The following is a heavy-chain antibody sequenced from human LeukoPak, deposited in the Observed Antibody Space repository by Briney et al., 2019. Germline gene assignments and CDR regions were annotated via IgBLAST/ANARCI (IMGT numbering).Heavy chain of an antibody. V-gene: IGHV3-49*04. CDR3: TRDLHYYDSSGPLDY. D-gene: IGHD3-22*01. J-gene: IGHJ4*02. CDR2: IRSKAYGGTT. CDR1: GFTFGDYA. Sequence: GGSLRLSCTASGFTFGDYAMSWVRQAPGKGLEWVGFIRSKAYGGTTEYAASVKGRFTISRDDSKSIAYLQMNSLKTEDTAVYYCTRDLHYYDSSGPLDYWGQGTLVTVSS.